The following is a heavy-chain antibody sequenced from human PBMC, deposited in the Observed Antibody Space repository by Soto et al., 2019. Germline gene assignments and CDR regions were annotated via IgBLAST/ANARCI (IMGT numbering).Heavy chain of an antibody. CDR3: ARRRGESYYGLDY. J-gene: IGHJ4*02. CDR2: MKGYSGNP. CDR1: GYNFNNYE. Sequence: QVQLLQSGAEVQKPGASVKISCKASGYNFNNYEINWVRQAPAQGLEWMGWMKGYSGNPLYAQNFQGRRTLTRDTSTNTAYLELTCLAYEDTAIYCCARRRGESYYGLDYWGQGTLVTVSS. D-gene: IGHD1-26*01. V-gene: IGHV1-8*01.